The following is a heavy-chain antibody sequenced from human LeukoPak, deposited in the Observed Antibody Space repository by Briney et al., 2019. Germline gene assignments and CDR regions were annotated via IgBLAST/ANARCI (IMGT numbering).Heavy chain of an antibody. Sequence: PSETLSLTCTVSGGSISSSSYYWGWIRQPPGKGLEWIGTIYYSGSTYYNPSLKSRVTISVDTSKNQFSLRLSSVTAADTAVYFCARKGTVSGLDYWGQGTLVTVSS. J-gene: IGHJ4*02. CDR1: GGSISSSSYY. D-gene: IGHD6-19*01. CDR2: IYYSGST. CDR3: ARKGTVSGLDY. V-gene: IGHV4-39*01.